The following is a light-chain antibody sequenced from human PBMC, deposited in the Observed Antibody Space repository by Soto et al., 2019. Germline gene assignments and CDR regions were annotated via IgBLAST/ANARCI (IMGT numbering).Light chain of an antibody. CDR1: QSVRSSS. V-gene: IGKV3-20*01. J-gene: IGKJ2*01. CDR3: EQYGCSPFT. Sequence: EIVLTQSPGTLSLSLGARATLSCRASQSVRSSSSAWYQQRPGQAPRLLIYDTSIMDTGIPDRFSGSGSGTDFTLTISRLEPEDFAVYYCEQYGCSPFTFGQGTKLEI. CDR2: DTS.